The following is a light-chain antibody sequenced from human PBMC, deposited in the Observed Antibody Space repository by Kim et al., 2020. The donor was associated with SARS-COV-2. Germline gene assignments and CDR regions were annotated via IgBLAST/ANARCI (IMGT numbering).Light chain of an antibody. V-gene: IGKV4-1*01. J-gene: IGKJ2*01. CDR1: QSVLYSFNNKNH. CDR2: WAS. Sequence: DIVMTQSPDSLAVSLGERATINCKSSQSVLYSFNNKNHLAWHQQKPGQPPKLLIYWASTRESGVPDRFTGSGSGTDFTLTISSLQAEDVAVYYCQQYYSTPPTFGQGTKLEI. CDR3: QQYYSTPPT.